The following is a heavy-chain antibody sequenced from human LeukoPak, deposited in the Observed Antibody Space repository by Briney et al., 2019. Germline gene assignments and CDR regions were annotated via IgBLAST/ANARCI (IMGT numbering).Heavy chain of an antibody. CDR1: GYTFTGYY. V-gene: IGHV1-18*04. Sequence: ASVKVSCKASGYTFTGYYMHWVRQAPGQGLEWMGWISAYNGNTNYAQKLQGRVTMTTDTSTSTAYMELRSLRSDDTAVYYCARAAKYYYGSGSYSRGYFDYWGQGTLVTVSS. CDR2: ISAYNGNT. D-gene: IGHD3-10*01. J-gene: IGHJ4*02. CDR3: ARAAKYYYGSGSYSRGYFDY.